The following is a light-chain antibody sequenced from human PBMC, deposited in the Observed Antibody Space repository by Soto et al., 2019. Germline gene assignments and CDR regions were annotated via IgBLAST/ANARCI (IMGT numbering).Light chain of an antibody. CDR1: RSNIGAGYG. CDR2: GNS. V-gene: IGLV1-40*01. Sequence: QSVLTQPPSVSGAPGQRVTISCTGSRSNIGAGYGVHWYQQLPGTAPKLLIYGNSNRPSGVPDRFSGSKSGTSASLAITGLRAEDEADYYCQSYDSSLSGWVFGGGTKLTVL. J-gene: IGLJ3*02. CDR3: QSYDSSLSGWV.